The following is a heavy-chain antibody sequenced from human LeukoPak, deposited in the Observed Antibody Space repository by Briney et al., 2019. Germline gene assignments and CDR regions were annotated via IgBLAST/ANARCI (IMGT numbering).Heavy chain of an antibody. CDR3: ARGGLSSSWYALGY. CDR1: GGTFSSYA. CDR2: IIPILGIA. V-gene: IGHV1-69*04. D-gene: IGHD6-13*01. J-gene: IGHJ4*02. Sequence: SVKVSCKASGGTFSSYAISWVRQAPGQGLEWMGRIIPILGIANYAQKFQGRVTITADKSTSTAYMELSSLRSEDTAVYYCARGGLSSSWYALGYWGQGTLVTVSS.